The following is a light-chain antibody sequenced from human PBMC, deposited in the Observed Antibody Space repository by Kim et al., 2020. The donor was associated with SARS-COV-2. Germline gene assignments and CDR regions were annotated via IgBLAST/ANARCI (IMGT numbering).Light chain of an antibody. CDR2: EDN. Sequence: NFMLTQPHSVSESPGKTVTISCTRSSGSIASNYVQWYQQRPGSSPTTVIYEDNQRPSGIPDRFSGSIDSSSNSASLTISGLQTEDEADYYCQSYDSSNQVCGGGTQLTVL. CDR3: QSYDSSNQV. V-gene: IGLV6-57*01. CDR1: SGSIASNY. J-gene: IGLJ3*02.